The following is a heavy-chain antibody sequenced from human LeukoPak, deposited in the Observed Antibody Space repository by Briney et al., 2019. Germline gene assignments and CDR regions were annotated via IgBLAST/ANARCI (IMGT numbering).Heavy chain of an antibody. Sequence: GRSLRLSCAASGFTFSSYGMHWVRQAPGKGLEWVAGISYDGSNKYYADSVKGRFTISRDNSKNTLYLQMNSLRAEDTAVYYCAKGITMVRGPEPNFDYWGQGTLVTVSS. D-gene: IGHD3-10*01. CDR1: GFTFSSYG. CDR3: AKGITMVRGPEPNFDY. J-gene: IGHJ4*02. CDR2: ISYDGSNK. V-gene: IGHV3-30*18.